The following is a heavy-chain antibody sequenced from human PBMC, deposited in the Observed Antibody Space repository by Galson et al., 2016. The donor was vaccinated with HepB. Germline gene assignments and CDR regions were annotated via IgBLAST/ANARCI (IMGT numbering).Heavy chain of an antibody. CDR3: AQVGHYIILTVESLFDY. CDR2: ISARGPDS. D-gene: IGHD3-9*01. Sequence: GFNLNIHSMALFRQDPAMGPQCFADISARGPDSYYADSVMVWFSISRDNSKTTVYLQMDSLRAEDTAVYYCAQVGHYIILTVESLFDYWGQGTLVTVSS. J-gene: IGHJ4*02. V-gene: IGHV3-23*01. CDR1: GFNLNIHS.